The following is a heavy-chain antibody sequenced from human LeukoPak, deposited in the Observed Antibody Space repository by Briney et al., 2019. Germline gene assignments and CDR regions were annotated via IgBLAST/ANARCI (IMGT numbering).Heavy chain of an antibody. V-gene: IGHV4-59*01. D-gene: IGHD1-1*01. CDR1: GGSINSYY. Sequence: SETLSLTCTVSGGSINSYYWNWIRQPPGKGLELIGYIYYSGSPTYNPSLKSRVTISVDTSKNQFSLQLSSVTAADTAVYYCATGIGVFDYWGQGILVTVSS. CDR2: IYYSGSP. J-gene: IGHJ4*02. CDR3: ATGIGVFDY.